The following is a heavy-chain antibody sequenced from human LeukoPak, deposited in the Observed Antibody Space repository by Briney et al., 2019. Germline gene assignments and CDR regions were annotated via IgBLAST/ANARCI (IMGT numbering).Heavy chain of an antibody. D-gene: IGHD3-10*01. Sequence: SETLSLTCAVYGGSFSGYYWSWIRQPPGKGLEWIGEINHSGSTNYNPSLKSRVTISVDTSKNQFSLKLSSVTAADTAVYYCARSYYGSGSVNYYMDVWGKRTTVTISS. CDR2: INHSGST. J-gene: IGHJ6*03. CDR3: ARSYYGSGSVNYYMDV. CDR1: GGSFSGYY. V-gene: IGHV4-34*01.